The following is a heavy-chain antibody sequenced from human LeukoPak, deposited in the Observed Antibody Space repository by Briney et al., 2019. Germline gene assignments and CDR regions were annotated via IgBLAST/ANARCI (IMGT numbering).Heavy chain of an antibody. CDR3: ARDGGGSSDY. D-gene: IGHD6-6*01. CDR2: IRKDGSEK. CDR1: GFTFSGYW. J-gene: IGHJ4*02. Sequence: PGGSLRLSCAASGFTFSGYWMSWGRQAPGKGLEWVAHIRKDGSEKYYVDSVKGRFTISRDNAHNSLHLQMNSLRAEDTAVYYCARDGGGSSDYWGQGTLVTVSS. V-gene: IGHV3-7*05.